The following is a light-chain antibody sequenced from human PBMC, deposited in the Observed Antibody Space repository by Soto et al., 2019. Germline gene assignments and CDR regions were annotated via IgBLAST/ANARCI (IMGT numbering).Light chain of an antibody. V-gene: IGKV3-15*01. CDR3: HQYNGWPRT. CDR2: DAS. CDR1: QSLRSS. Sequence: ETMMTQSPDTLSVSLGERATLSCRASQSLRSSLAWYQQKPGQAPRLLIYDASTRATGIPARFSGGGSGTEFTLTITSLQSEDFAVYYCHQYNGWPRTFGQGTKVDIK. J-gene: IGKJ1*01.